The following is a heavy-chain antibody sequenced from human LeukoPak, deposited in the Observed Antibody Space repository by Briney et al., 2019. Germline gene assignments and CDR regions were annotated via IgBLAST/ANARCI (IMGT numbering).Heavy chain of an antibody. J-gene: IGHJ3*02. Sequence: GRSLRLSCAASGFTFDDYAMHWVRPAPGKGLEWVSGISWNSGSIGYADSVKGRFTISRDNAKNSLYLQMDSLRAEDTALYYSAKERALGAFDIWGQGTTVTVSS. D-gene: IGHD3-16*01. CDR3: AKERALGAFDI. CDR2: ISWNSGSI. CDR1: GFTFDDYA. V-gene: IGHV3-9*01.